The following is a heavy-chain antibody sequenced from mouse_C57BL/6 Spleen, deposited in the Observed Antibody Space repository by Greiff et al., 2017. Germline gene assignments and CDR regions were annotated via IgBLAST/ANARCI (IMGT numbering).Heavy chain of an antibody. Sequence: VQLKQSGAELVRPGASVKLSCTASGFNIKDDYMHWVKQRPEQGLEWIRWIDPENGDTEYASKFQGKATIAADTSSNTAYLQLSSLTSGDTAVYYCNWACFDYWGQGTTLTVSS. D-gene: IGHD4-1*02. J-gene: IGHJ2*01. V-gene: IGHV14-4*01. CDR3: NWACFDY. CDR1: GFNIKDDY. CDR2: IDPENGDT.